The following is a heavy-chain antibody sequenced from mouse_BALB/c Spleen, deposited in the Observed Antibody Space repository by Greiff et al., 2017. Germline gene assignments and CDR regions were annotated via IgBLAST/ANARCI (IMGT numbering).Heavy chain of an antibody. J-gene: IGHJ4*01. D-gene: IGHD1-2*01. V-gene: IGHV5-4*02. Sequence: EVQLVESGGGLVKPGGSLKLSCAASGFTFSDYYMYWVRQTPEKRLEWVATISDGGSYTYYPDSVKGRFTISRDNAKNNLYLQMSSLKSEDTAMYYCARGGYGHYYAMDYWGQGTSVTVSS. CDR2: ISDGGSYT. CDR1: GFTFSDYY. CDR3: ARGGYGHYYAMDY.